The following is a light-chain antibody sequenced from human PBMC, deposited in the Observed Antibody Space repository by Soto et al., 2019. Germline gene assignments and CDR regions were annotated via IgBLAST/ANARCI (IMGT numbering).Light chain of an antibody. V-gene: IGLV2-18*02. Sequence: QSALTQPPSLSGSPGQSVAISCTGTSSDVGSYSRVSWYQQPPGTAPKLMIYDVSNRPSGVPDRFSGSKSGNTASLTISGLQAEDEADYYCSSYTSSSTYVFGTGTKVTVL. CDR2: DVS. CDR3: SSYTSSSTYV. J-gene: IGLJ1*01. CDR1: SSDVGSYSR.